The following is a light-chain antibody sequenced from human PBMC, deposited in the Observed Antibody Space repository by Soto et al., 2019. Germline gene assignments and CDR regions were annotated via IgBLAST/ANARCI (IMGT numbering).Light chain of an antibody. Sequence: EIVLTKSPVTVSVSPGSGAPLSCSSIQSVGSLLAWYQQKPGQAPRLLIYRASTRAAGLPDRFSGSGSETDFTLTISSLQSEDFAVYYCQEYNKWPINCGQGTRLAIK. V-gene: IGKV3-15*01. CDR1: QSVGSL. J-gene: IGKJ5*01. CDR2: RAS. CDR3: QEYNKWPIN.